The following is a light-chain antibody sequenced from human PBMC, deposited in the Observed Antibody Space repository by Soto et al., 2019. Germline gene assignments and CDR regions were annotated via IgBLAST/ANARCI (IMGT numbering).Light chain of an antibody. CDR1: QSISSW. CDR2: KAS. CDR3: QQYHSYSST. V-gene: IGKV1-5*03. Sequence: DLQVTQSPSILSASVADRVTITCWASQSISSWLAWYQQEPGKAPKLLIYKASSLESGVPSRFSGSGSGTEFTLTISSLQPDDFATYYCQQYHSYSSTFGQGTKVDIK. J-gene: IGKJ1*01.